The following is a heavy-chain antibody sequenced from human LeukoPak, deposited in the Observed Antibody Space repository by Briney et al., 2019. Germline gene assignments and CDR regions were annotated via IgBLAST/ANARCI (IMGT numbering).Heavy chain of an antibody. CDR2: IYHSGST. V-gene: IGHV4-4*02. D-gene: IGHD1-1*01. CDR1: GGSISSSNW. J-gene: IGHJ5*02. Sequence: SETLSLTCAVSGGSISSSNWWSWVRQPPGKGLEWIGEIYHSGSTNYNPSLKSRVTISVDKSKNQFSLKLSSVTAADTAVYYCARVRRRYNWNDEGGPSWFDPWGQGTLVTVSS. CDR3: ARVRRRYNWNDEGGPSWFDP.